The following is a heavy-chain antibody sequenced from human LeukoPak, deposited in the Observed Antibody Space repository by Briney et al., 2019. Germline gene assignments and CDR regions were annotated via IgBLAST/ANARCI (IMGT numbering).Heavy chain of an antibody. Sequence: GGSLRLSCAASGFTCSDYYMSWIRQAPGKGLEWVSFISSSGSTIYYADSMKGRFTISRDNAKNSVYLQMNSLRAEDTAVYYCARGLGYCSGGSCPRRAFDIWGQGTVVTVSS. J-gene: IGHJ3*02. D-gene: IGHD2-15*01. CDR3: ARGLGYCSGGSCPRRAFDI. CDR2: ISSSGSTI. CDR1: GFTCSDYY. V-gene: IGHV3-11*01.